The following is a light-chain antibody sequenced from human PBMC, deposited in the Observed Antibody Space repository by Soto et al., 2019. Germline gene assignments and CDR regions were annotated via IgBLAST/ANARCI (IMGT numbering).Light chain of an antibody. CDR2: AAS. CDR1: QSISSY. V-gene: IGKV1-39*01. J-gene: IGKJ3*01. CDR3: HESYSTPSVT. Sequence: DIQMTQSPSSLSASVGERVTITCRASQSISSYLNWYQQKPGKAPKLLIYAASRLQSGVPSRFSGSGSGTDFTLTISSLQPEDFATYYCHESYSTPSVTFGPGTKVDIK.